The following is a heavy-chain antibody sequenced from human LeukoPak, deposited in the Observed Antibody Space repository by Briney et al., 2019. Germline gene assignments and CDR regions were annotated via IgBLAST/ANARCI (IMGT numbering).Heavy chain of an antibody. Sequence: GASVKVSCKASGYTFTGYYMHWVRQAPGQGLEWMGWINPNSGGTNYAQKFQGRVTITRNTSISTAYMELSSLRSEDTAVYYCARAVSSLRWHPRDYYYYMDVWGKGTTVTVSS. V-gene: IGHV1-2*02. D-gene: IGHD2-8*01. CDR3: ARAVSSLRWHPRDYYYYMDV. CDR2: INPNSGGT. J-gene: IGHJ6*03. CDR1: GYTFTGYY.